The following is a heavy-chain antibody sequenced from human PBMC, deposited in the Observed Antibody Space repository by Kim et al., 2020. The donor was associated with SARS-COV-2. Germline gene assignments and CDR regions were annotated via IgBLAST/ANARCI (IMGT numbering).Heavy chain of an antibody. J-gene: IGHJ5*02. V-gene: IGHV1-24*01. Sequence: ASVKVSCKVSGYNLTELSIHWVRQAPGKGLEWMGGFDPEDGETIYAQKFQGRVTMTEDTSIDTAYMELRSLRSDDTAVYYCATIHLTIVRGLIVGGSIWFDPGGQGTLVTVAS. D-gene: IGHD3-10*01. CDR2: FDPEDGET. CDR1: GYNLTELS. CDR3: ATIHLTIVRGLIVGGSIWFDP.